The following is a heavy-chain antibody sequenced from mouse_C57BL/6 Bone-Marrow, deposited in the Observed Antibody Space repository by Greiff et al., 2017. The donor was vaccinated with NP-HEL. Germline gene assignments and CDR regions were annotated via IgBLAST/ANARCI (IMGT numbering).Heavy chain of an antibody. V-gene: IGHV1-63*01. Sequence: QVQLQQSGAELVRPGTSVKMSCKASGYTFTNYWIGWAKQRPGHGLEWIGDIYPGGGYTNYNEKFKGKATLTADKSSSTAYMQFSSLTSEDSAIDYCARWRGYDAMDYWGQGTSVTVSS. CDR2: IYPGGGYT. CDR1: GYTFTNYW. J-gene: IGHJ4*01. CDR3: ARWRGYDAMDY.